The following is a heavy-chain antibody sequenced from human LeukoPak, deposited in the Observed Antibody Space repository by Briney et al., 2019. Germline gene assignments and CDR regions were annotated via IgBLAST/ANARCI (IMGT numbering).Heavy chain of an antibody. J-gene: IGHJ4*02. CDR3: ARGFPPRRMYDSNGYYSYYFDY. CDR2: ISAYNGNT. D-gene: IGHD3-22*01. CDR1: VYTFTGYY. V-gene: IGHV1-18*04. Sequence: ASVKDSCKASVYTFTGYYMHWVRPTPGQGLEWMGWISAYNGNTKYAQKFQGRVTMPTGTSTSTANMVVRSLRSDDTAVYYCARGFPPRRMYDSNGYYSYYFDYWGQGTLVTVSS.